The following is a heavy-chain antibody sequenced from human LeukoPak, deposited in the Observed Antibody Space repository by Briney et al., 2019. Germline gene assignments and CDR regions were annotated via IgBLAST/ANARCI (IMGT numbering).Heavy chain of an antibody. Sequence: PGGSLRLSCAASGFTFSDYYMSWIRQAPGKGLEWVSYSSSSRTYTNYADSVKGRFTISRDNANSSVYLQMSSLRAEDTALYYCARMTFDTSGYYCDLWGQGALVTVSS. D-gene: IGHD3-22*01. V-gene: IGHV3-11*03. J-gene: IGHJ5*02. CDR3: ARMTFDTSGYYCDL. CDR2: SSSSRTYT. CDR1: GFTFSDYY.